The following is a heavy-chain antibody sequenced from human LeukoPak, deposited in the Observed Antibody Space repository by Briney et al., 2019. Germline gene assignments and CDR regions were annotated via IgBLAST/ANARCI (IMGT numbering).Heavy chain of an antibody. CDR3: AFSLAQGY. CDR2: IKPDGSET. D-gene: IGHD2-15*01. Sequence: QSGGSLRLSCVASRFTFSNHYMSWVRQAPGKGLEWVATIKPDGSETFYVDSVKGRFTISRDNSKNTLYLQMNSLRAEDTAVYYCAFSLAQGYWGQGTLVTVSS. J-gene: IGHJ4*02. V-gene: IGHV3-7*01. CDR1: RFTFSNHY.